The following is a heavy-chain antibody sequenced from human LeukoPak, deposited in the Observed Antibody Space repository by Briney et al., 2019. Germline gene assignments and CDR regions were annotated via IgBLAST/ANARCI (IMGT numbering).Heavy chain of an antibody. D-gene: IGHD3-9*01. J-gene: IGHJ5*02. CDR2: ISAYNGNT. CDR1: GYTFTSYG. CDR3: ARENYDILTGYSNWFDP. V-gene: IGHV1-18*01. Sequence: ASVKVSCKASGYTFTSYGISWVRQAPGQGLEWMGWISAYNGNTNYAQKLQGRVTMTTDTSTSTAYMELRSLRSDDTAVYYCARENYDILTGYSNWFDPWGQGTLVTVSS.